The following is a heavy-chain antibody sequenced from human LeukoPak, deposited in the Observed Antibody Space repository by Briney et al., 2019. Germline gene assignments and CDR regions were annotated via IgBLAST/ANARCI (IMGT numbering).Heavy chain of an antibody. CDR3: ARSYDFRDAFDI. CDR1: GGSISSYY. J-gene: IGHJ3*02. D-gene: IGHD3-3*01. CDR2: IYYSGST. V-gene: IGHV4-59*01. Sequence: PSETLSLTCTVSGGSISSYYWSWIRQPPGKGLEWIGYIYYSGSTNYNPSLKSRVTISEDTSKNQFSLKLSSVTAADTAVYYCARSYDFRDAFDIWGQGTMVTVSS.